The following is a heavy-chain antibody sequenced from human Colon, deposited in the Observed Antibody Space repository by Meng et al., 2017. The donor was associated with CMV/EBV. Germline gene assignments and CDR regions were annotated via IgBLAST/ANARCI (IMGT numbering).Heavy chain of an antibody. J-gene: IGHJ6*02. CDR2: SRDRIRGHST. CDR1: GFSITEYY. CDR3: ARTLRFSDMHV. D-gene: IGHD3-3*01. Sequence: LSLTCAASGFSITEYYIDWARQAPGRGLEWIGRSRDRIRGHSTSYAASVRGRFTLSRDAPRNSVTLVMTRLKTEDTAIYYCARTLRFSDMHVWGQGTPVTVSS. V-gene: IGHV3-72*01.